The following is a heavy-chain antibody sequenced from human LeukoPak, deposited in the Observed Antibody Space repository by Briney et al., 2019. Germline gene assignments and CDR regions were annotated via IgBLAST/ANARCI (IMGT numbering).Heavy chain of an antibody. CDR3: AKDLYCSSTSCYEAVY. J-gene: IGHJ4*02. CDR2: ISDSGGTT. CDR1: GFTFSTYA. V-gene: IGHV3-23*01. Sequence: GGSLRLSCAASGFTFSTYAMSWVRQAPGKGLGWVSGISDSGGTTYYADSVKGRFTISRDNSKNTLYLQMNSLRAEDTAVYYCAKDLYCSSTSCYEAVYWGQGTLVTVSS. D-gene: IGHD2-2*01.